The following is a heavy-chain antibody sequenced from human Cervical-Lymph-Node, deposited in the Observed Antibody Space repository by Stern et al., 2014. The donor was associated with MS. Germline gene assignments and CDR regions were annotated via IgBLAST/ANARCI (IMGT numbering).Heavy chain of an antibody. V-gene: IGHV4-59*08. CDR3: ARLSTAVDF. CDR2: ISHSGDT. J-gene: IGHJ4*02. Sequence: VQLEESGPGLVKPSETLSLTCAVSGGSISSRYWGWIRQPPGKGLEWIGLISHSGDTKYNPSLHSRVTISLDTSQKPFSPKVTPVTAADTAVYYCARLSTAVDFWGQGTLVTVSS. CDR1: GGSISSRY.